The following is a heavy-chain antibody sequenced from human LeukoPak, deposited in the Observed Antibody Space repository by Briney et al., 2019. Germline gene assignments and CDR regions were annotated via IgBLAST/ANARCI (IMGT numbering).Heavy chain of an antibody. CDR3: ARGSGSYRPLYFFDY. Sequence: SETLSLTCAVYGGSFSGYYWSWIRQPPGKGLEWIGEINHSGSTNNNPSLKSRVTISVDTSKNQFSLKLSSVTAADTAVYFCARGSGSYRPLYFFDYWGQGTLVTVSS. CDR1: GGSFSGYY. J-gene: IGHJ4*02. CDR2: INHSGST. D-gene: IGHD1-26*01. V-gene: IGHV4-34*01.